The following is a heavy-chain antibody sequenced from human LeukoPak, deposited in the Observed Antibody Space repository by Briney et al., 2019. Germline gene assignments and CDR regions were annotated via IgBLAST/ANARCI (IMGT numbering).Heavy chain of an antibody. J-gene: IGHJ4*02. CDR2: IIPIFGTA. Sequence: SVKVSCKASGGTFSSYAISWVRQAPGQGLEWMGRIIPIFGTANYAQKFQGRVTITTDESTSTAYMELSSLRSEDTAVYCCARGGYCSGGSCSPYYFDYWGQGTLVTVSS. D-gene: IGHD2-15*01. CDR3: ARGGYCSGGSCSPYYFDY. CDR1: GGTFSSYA. V-gene: IGHV1-69*05.